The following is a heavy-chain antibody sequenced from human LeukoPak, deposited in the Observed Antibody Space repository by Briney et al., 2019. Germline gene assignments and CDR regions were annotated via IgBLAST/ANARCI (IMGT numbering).Heavy chain of an antibody. CDR1: GFTFSIYG. Sequence: GESLRLSCGAPGFTFSIYGMHWARQAPGKGLEWVALIWFDGTKKYYADSVKGRFTISRDNSKNTLYLQMNSLRAEDTAVYYCAREGATTVPGVRDYWGQGTLVTVSS. J-gene: IGHJ4*02. D-gene: IGHD3-10*01. CDR2: IWFDGTKK. V-gene: IGHV3-33*01. CDR3: AREGATTVPGVRDY.